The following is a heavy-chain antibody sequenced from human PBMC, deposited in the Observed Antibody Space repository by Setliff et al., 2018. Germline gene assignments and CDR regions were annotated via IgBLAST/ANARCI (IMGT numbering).Heavy chain of an antibody. V-gene: IGHV7-4-1*02. CDR3: ARDTGVRGHEISGYYGGGFAY. J-gene: IGHJ4*02. Sequence: ASVKVSCKSSGYTFTSYPINWMRQAPGQGLEWMGWINTKTGKPTYAQAFTGRIVFSLDTSVSTAYLQISSLKADDTAVYYCARDTGVRGHEISGYYGGGFAYWGQGTPVIVSS. CDR1: GYTFTSYP. D-gene: IGHD3-22*01. CDR2: INTKTGKP.